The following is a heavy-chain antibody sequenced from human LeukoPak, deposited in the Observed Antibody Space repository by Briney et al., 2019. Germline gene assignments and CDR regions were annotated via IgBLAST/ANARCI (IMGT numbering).Heavy chain of an antibody. CDR2: ISAYNGNT. Sequence: GASVKVSCKASGYTFTSYGISWVRQAPGQGLEWMGWISAYNGNTNYAQKLQGRVTMTTDTSTSTAYMGLRSLRSDDTAVYYCAREDVDFWTDYPVYFDRWGQGALVTVSS. CDR3: AREDVDFWTDYPVYFDR. CDR1: GYTFTSYG. D-gene: IGHD3/OR15-3a*01. J-gene: IGHJ4*02. V-gene: IGHV1-18*01.